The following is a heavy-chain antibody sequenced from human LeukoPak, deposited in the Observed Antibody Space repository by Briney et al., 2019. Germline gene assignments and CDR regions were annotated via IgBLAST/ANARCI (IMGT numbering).Heavy chain of an antibody. V-gene: IGHV3-23*01. CDR3: AKDLEVAVASTFDY. Sequence: PGGSLRLSCAASGFTFSSYSMSWVRQAPGKGLGWVSAISGSGGSTFYGDSVRGRFTIPRDNPKNTLYRQMNSLRAEDTAVYYCAKDLEVAVASTFDYWGQGTLVTVSS. D-gene: IGHD6-19*01. J-gene: IGHJ4*02. CDR2: ISGSGGST. CDR1: GFTFSSYS.